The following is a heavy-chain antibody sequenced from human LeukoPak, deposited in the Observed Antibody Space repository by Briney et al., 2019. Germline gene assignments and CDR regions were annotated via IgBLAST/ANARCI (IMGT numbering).Heavy chain of an antibody. CDR1: GFTLSSYG. CDR3: AKIIAAAGYYYYYYMDV. Sequence: GGSLRLSCAASGFTLSSYGMHWVRQAPGKGLEWVAFIRYDGSNKYYADSVKGRFTISRDNSKNTLYLQMNSLRAEDTAVYYCAKIIAAAGYYYYYYMDVWGKGTTVTVSS. V-gene: IGHV3-30*02. D-gene: IGHD6-13*01. J-gene: IGHJ6*03. CDR2: IRYDGSNK.